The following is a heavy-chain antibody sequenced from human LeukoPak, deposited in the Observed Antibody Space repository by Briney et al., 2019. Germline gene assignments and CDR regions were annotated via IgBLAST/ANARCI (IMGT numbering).Heavy chain of an antibody. J-gene: IGHJ4*02. Sequence: GESLKISCKGSGYRFTSYWIGWVRQLPGKGLDWMGIIYPGDSDTRYSPSFQGQVTISADKSINTAYLQWSGLKASDTAIYYCARLFSALPGGFDYWGQGTPVTVSS. CDR1: GYRFTSYW. CDR3: ARLFSALPGGFDY. D-gene: IGHD3-16*01. CDR2: IYPGDSDT. V-gene: IGHV5-51*01.